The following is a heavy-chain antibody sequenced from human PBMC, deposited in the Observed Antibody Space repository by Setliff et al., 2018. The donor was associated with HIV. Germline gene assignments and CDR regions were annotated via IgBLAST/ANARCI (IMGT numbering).Heavy chain of an antibody. CDR3: ARALYGDYGGDINWFDP. D-gene: IGHD4-17*01. Sequence: GASVKVSCKASGYTFTSYAMNWVRQAPGQGLEWMGWINTNTGNPTYAQGFTGRFVFSLDTSVSTTYLQISSLKAEDTAVYYCARALYGDYGGDINWFDPWGQGTLVTVSS. CDR1: GYTFTSYA. J-gene: IGHJ5*02. V-gene: IGHV7-4-1*02. CDR2: INTNTGNP.